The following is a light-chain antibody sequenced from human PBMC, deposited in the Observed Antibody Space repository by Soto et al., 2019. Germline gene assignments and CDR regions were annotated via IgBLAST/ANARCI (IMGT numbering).Light chain of an antibody. V-gene: IGKV1-5*03. CDR1: QTISPW. CDR3: QHYNTYSRA. J-gene: IGKJ1*01. CDR2: KAS. Sequence: DIQMTQSPSTLSASVGDRVTITCRASQTISPWLASYQQSPGKAPKLLIYKASSLAGGVPSRFSGSGSGTEFTLTNSSLQPDDFATYYCQHYNTYSRAFGQGTKVEIK.